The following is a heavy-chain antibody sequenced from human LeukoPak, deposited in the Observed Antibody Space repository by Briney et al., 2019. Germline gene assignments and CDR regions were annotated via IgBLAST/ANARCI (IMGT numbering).Heavy chain of an antibody. V-gene: IGHV3-21*01. J-gene: IGHJ5*02. CDR3: ARGGGITIFGVVINEDNWFDP. D-gene: IGHD3-3*01. CDR2: ISSSSSYI. Sequence: GGSLRLSCAASGFTFSSCAMSWVRQAPGKGLEWVSSISSSSSYIYYADSVEGRFTISRDNGKDSLYLQMNSLRAEDTAVYYCARGGGITIFGVVINEDNWFDPWGQGTLVTVSS. CDR1: GFTFSSCA.